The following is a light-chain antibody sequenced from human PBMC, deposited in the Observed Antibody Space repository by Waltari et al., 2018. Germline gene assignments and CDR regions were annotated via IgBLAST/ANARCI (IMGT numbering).Light chain of an antibody. CDR1: QNVNSN. V-gene: IGKV3-15*01. CDR3: QQHNDWPPWT. Sequence: EIIMTQTTANLSLSPGERATLACRASQNVNSNLAWYQQKPGQAPRLLIYGASIRATGIPARFSGSGSGTQFTLTINSLQSEDSAVYFCQQHNDWPPWTFGQGTKVELK. CDR2: GAS. J-gene: IGKJ1*01.